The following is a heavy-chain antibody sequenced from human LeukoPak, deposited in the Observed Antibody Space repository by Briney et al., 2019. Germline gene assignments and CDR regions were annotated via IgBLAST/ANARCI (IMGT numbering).Heavy chain of an antibody. V-gene: IGHV3-66*02. D-gene: IGHD3-10*01. CDR1: VFTVSSNY. CDR2: IYSGGST. CDR3: AGDGMVRSLGGFDY. Sequence: GGSLRLSCAASVFTVSSNYMNCVRQAPGKGLEWVSVIYSGGSTYYADSVKGRFTISRDNSKNTLYLQMNSLRAEDTAVYYCAGDGMVRSLGGFDYWGQETLVTVSS. J-gene: IGHJ4*02.